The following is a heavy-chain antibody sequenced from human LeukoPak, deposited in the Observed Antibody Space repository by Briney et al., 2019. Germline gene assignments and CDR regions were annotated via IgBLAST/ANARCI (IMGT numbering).Heavy chain of an antibody. CDR2: INPSGGST. CDR1: GYTFTSYY. CDR3: ARRKQLGLYYYYGMDV. Sequence: GASVKVSCKASGYTFTSYYMHWVRQAPGQGLEWMGIINPSGGSTSYAQKFQGRVTMTTDTSTSTAYMELRSLRSDDTAVYYCARRKQLGLYYYYGMDVWGQGTTVTVSS. V-gene: IGHV1-46*01. D-gene: IGHD6-6*01. J-gene: IGHJ6*02.